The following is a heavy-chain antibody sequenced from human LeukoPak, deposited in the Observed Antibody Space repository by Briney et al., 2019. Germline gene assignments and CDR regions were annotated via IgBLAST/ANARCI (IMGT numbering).Heavy chain of an antibody. CDR3: ARSSGPLDGMDV. CDR1: GGSISSHY. J-gene: IGHJ6*02. CDR2: IYYSGST. Sequence: SETLSLTCTVSGGSISSHYWSWIRQPPGKGLEWIGYIYYSGSTNYNPSLKSRVTISVDTSKNQFSLKLSSVTAADTAVYYCARSSGPLDGMDVWGQGTTVTVSS. D-gene: IGHD6-19*01. V-gene: IGHV4-59*08.